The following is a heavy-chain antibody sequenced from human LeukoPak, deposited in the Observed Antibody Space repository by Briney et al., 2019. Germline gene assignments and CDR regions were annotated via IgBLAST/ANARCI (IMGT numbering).Heavy chain of an antibody. CDR2: IYYSGST. CDR3: ARHVLLWWVFDI. Sequence: SETLSLTCTVSGGSISSYYWSWIRQPPGKGLEWIGYIYYSGSTNYNPSLKSRVTISVDTSKNQFSLKLSSVTAADTAVYYCARHVLLWWVFDIWGQGTTVTVSS. V-gene: IGHV4-59*08. D-gene: IGHD3-10*01. CDR1: GGSISSYY. J-gene: IGHJ3*02.